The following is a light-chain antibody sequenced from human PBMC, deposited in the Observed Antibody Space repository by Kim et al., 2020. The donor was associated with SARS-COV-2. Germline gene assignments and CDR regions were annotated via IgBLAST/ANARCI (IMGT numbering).Light chain of an antibody. CDR1: SGSIASNY. V-gene: IGLV6-57*04. CDR2: EDN. J-gene: IGLJ3*02. CDR3: QSYDTRNYWV. Sequence: NFMLTQPHSVSESPGRTVTISCTRSSGSIASNYVQWYQQRPGSAPTTVIYEDNQRPSGVPDRFSGSIDSSSNSASLTISGLKTEDEADYYCQSYDTRNYWVFGGGTQLTVL.